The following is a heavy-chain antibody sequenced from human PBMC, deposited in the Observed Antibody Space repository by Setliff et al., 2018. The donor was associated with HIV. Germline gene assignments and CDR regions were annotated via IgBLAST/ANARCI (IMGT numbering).Heavy chain of an antibody. D-gene: IGHD2-8*01. V-gene: IGHV4-39*07. Sequence: SETLSLTCIVSRGSISSTSHYWGWVRQSPGRRLEWIGSIYYSGRTYYNPSLKSRVTMSVDTSTSQFSLDLTSVTATDTAVYFCAGEIAPAARLPNVGGPPPPGYYHYMDVWGKGTTVTVSS. CDR3: AGEIAPAARLPNVGGPPPPGYYHYMDV. CDR2: IYYSGRT. J-gene: IGHJ6*03. CDR1: RGSISSTSHY.